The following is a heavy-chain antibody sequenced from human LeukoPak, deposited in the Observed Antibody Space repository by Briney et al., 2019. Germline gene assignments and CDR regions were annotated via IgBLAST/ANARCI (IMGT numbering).Heavy chain of an antibody. CDR3: ARFLLYYDSSTYPNWFDP. J-gene: IGHJ5*02. CDR2: IYYSGST. V-gene: IGHV4-59*08. CDR1: GGSISSFH. Sequence: KPSETLSLTCTVSGGSISSFHWSWIRQPPGKGLEWIGYIYYSGSTSYNPSLKSRVTISVDTSKNQFSLKLTSVTAADTAVYYCARFLLYYDSSTYPNWFDPWGQGTLVTVSS. D-gene: IGHD3-22*01.